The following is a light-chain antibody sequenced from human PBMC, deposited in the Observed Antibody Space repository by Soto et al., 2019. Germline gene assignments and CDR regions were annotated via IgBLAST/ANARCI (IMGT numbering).Light chain of an antibody. CDR2: GAS. CDR1: QSISNNY. J-gene: IGKJ4*01. CDR3: QQFSSYPLT. V-gene: IGKV3-20*01. Sequence: EIMLSQSPATLSLSPGERATLSCRASQSISNNYLAWYQQKPGQAPRLLIYGASNRATGIPDRFSGSGSGTDFTLTISRLEPEDFAVYYCQQFSSYPLTFGGGTKVDI.